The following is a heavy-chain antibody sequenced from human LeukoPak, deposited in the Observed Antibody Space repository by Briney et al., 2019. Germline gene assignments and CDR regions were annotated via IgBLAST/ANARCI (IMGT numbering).Heavy chain of an antibody. V-gene: IGHV3-21*01. CDR3: ARDICSSTSCYDAFDI. D-gene: IGHD2-2*01. CDR2: ISSSRSYI. Sequence: GGSLRVSCAAPGFTFSSYSVNWVRQAPGKGRGWVSSISSSRSYIYYADSVKGRFTIARDNAKNSLYLQMNSLRAEDTAVYYCARDICSSTSCYDAFDIWGQGTMVTVSS. CDR1: GFTFSSYS. J-gene: IGHJ3*02.